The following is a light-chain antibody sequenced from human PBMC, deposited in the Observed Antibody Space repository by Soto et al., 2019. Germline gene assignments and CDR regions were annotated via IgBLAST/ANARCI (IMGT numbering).Light chain of an antibody. J-gene: IGLJ2*01. CDR2: RNN. V-gene: IGLV1-47*01. Sequence: QSVLTQPPSASGTPGQRVTISCSGSSSNIGSNYVFWYQQLPGTAPKVLMYRNNQRPSGVPDRCSGSKSGTSASLAISGLRSADESDYYCATWDDSLSGYVVFGGGTQLTVL. CDR3: ATWDDSLSGYVV. CDR1: SSNIGSNY.